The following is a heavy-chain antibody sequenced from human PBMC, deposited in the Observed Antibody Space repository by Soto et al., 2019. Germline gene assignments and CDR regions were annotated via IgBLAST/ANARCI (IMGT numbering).Heavy chain of an antibody. J-gene: IGHJ4*02. CDR2: ISAYNGNT. D-gene: IGHD3-3*01. CDR1: GYTFTSYG. CDR3: ARVDPTRYFLEDFDY. V-gene: IGHV1-18*01. Sequence: ASVKVACKASGYTFTSYGISWVRQAPGQGLEWMGWISAYNGNTNYAQKLQDRVTMTTDTSTSTAYMELRSLRSDDTAVYYCARVDPTRYFLEDFDYWGQGTLVTVSS.